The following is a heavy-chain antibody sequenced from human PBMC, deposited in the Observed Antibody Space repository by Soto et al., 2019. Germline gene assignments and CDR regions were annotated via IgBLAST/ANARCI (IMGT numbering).Heavy chain of an antibody. J-gene: IGHJ6*03. V-gene: IGHV1-18*01. CDR2: INPDNGDT. D-gene: IGHD3-10*02. Sequence: QVQLVQSGAEVKKPGASLTVSCKASGYTFSNFGVSWVRQAPGQGLELIGWINPDNGDTNYGQKFQGRATMTTDTFTNTAYMEVRGLSSDVTAVYYFARGVRVSAYLDYYMHISGDGITVTVSS. CDR3: ARGVRVSAYLDYYMHI. CDR1: GYTFSNFG.